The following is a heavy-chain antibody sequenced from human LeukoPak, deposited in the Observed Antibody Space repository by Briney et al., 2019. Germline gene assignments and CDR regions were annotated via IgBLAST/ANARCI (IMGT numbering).Heavy chain of an antibody. CDR1: GGSFSGYY. Sequence: KPSETLSLTCAVYGGSFSGYYWSWIRQPPGKGLEWIGEIYHSGGTYYNPSLKSRVTMSVDTSKNQFSLKLSSVTAADTAVYYCARLSLPQYYYVSSGYYGNFQHWGQGTLVTVSS. V-gene: IGHV4-34*01. CDR3: ARLSLPQYYYVSSGYYGNFQH. D-gene: IGHD3-22*01. J-gene: IGHJ1*01. CDR2: IYHSGGT.